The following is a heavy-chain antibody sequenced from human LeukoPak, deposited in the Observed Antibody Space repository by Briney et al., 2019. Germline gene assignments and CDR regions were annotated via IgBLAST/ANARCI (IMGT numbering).Heavy chain of an antibody. J-gene: IGHJ6*02. CDR3: AGGRKDIVVVPAATYYYYYGMDV. CDR1: GGSFSGYY. V-gene: IGHV4-34*01. Sequence: TSETPSLTCAVYGGSFSGYYWSWIRQPPGKGLEWRGEINHSGSTNYNPSLKSRVTISVDTSKNQFSLKLSSVTAADTAVYYCAGGRKDIVVVPAATYYYYYGMDVWGQGTTVTVSS. D-gene: IGHD2-2*01. CDR2: INHSGST.